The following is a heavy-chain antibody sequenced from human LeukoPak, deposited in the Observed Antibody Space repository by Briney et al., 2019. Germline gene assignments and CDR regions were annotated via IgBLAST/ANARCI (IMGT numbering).Heavy chain of an antibody. CDR3: ARHVTISSGYGHFDY. J-gene: IGHJ4*02. CDR2: IFYSGST. Sequence: GGLLKTPGKGLEWIGSIFYSGSTYYNPSLKGRDTMSVDTSKNQFSLKLSSVTAADTAVYYCARHVTISSGYGHFDYWGQGTLVTVSS. V-gene: IGHV4-39*01. D-gene: IGHD3-22*01.